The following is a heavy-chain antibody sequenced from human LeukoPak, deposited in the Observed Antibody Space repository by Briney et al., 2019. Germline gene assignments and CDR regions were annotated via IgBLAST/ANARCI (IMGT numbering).Heavy chain of an antibody. CDR1: GFTFSTYG. J-gene: IGHJ4*02. Sequence: PGGSLRLSCTASGFTFSTYGMHWVRQAPGKGLEWVAFIRYDGSNKYYTDSVKGRFTISRDNSKNTLYLQMNSLRTEDTAVYFCANGRDLSRSSGGGGQGTLVTVSS. CDR2: IRYDGSNK. D-gene: IGHD3-22*01. CDR3: ANGRDLSRSSGG. V-gene: IGHV3-30*02.